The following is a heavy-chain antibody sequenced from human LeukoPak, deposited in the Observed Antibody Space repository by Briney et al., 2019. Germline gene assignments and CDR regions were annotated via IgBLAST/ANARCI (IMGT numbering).Heavy chain of an antibody. V-gene: IGHV3-48*01. J-gene: IGHJ4*02. CDR2: IGSSSSTI. D-gene: IGHD3-16*01. Sequence: GGSLRLSCAASGFTFSSYSMNWVRQAPGKGLEWVAYIGSSSSTIFYADSVKGRFTISRDNAKNSLYLQMNSLRSEDTAVYYCARDDDSRDPPHFDYWGQGTLVTVSS. CDR3: ARDDDSRDPPHFDY. CDR1: GFTFSSYS.